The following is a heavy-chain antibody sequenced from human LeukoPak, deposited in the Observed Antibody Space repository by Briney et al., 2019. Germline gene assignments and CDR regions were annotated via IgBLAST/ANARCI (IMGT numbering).Heavy chain of an antibody. CDR1: GFTVSSNY. Sequence: HPGGSLRLSCAASGFTVSSNYMSWVRQAPGKGLEWVSLIYSGGTTSYAYSVKGRFTISRDNSKNTLYLQMNSLRAEDTAVYYCARVVDSSGYLGFQHWGQGTLVTVSS. CDR3: ARVVDSSGYLGFQH. CDR2: IYSGGTT. J-gene: IGHJ1*01. D-gene: IGHD3-22*01. V-gene: IGHV3-53*01.